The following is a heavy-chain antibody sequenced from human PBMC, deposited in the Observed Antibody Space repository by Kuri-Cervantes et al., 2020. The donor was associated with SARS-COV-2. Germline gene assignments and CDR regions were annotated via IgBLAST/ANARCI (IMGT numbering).Heavy chain of an antibody. D-gene: IGHD2-8*01. CDR3: ARDSEGYCTNGVCPTMYYFDY. V-gene: IGHV3-7*01. Sequence: GESLKISCAASGFTFSSYWMSWVRQAPGKGLEWVANIKQDGSEKYYVDSVKGRFTIPRDNAKNSLYLQMNSLRAEDTAVYYCARDSEGYCTNGVCPTMYYFDYWGRGTLVTVSS. J-gene: IGHJ4*02. CDR2: IKQDGSEK. CDR1: GFTFSSYW.